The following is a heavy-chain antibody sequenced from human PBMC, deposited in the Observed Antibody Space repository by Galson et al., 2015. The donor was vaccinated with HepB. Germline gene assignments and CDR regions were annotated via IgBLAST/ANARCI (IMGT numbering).Heavy chain of an antibody. CDR3: ARVSTMIVVVTLTALAGYYYYGMDV. Sequence: SLRLSCAASGFTFSSYWMSWIRQAPGKGLEWVANIKQDGSEKYYVDSVKGRFTISRDNAKNSLFLQMNSLRAEDTAVYYCARVSTMIVVVTLTALAGYYYYGMDVWGQGTTVTVSS. D-gene: IGHD3-22*01. CDR1: GFTFSSYW. CDR2: IKQDGSEK. V-gene: IGHV3-7*05. J-gene: IGHJ6*02.